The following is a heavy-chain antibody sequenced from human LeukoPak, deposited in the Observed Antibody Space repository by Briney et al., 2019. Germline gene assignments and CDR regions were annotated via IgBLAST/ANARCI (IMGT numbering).Heavy chain of an antibody. J-gene: IGHJ6*02. CDR2: FDPENGET. CDR3: EKGGSNPGRHNSAWGSMDV. V-gene: IGHV1-24*01. D-gene: IGHD3-16*01. Sequence: ASVKVSCKVSGKTLSELSMHWVRQAPGKGLEWMGGFDPENGETIYAQKFQGRVTLTEDRSTDTTYMEMSSLRSEDTAVYYCEKGGSNPGRHNSAWGSMDVWGQGTTVTVS. CDR1: GKTLSELS.